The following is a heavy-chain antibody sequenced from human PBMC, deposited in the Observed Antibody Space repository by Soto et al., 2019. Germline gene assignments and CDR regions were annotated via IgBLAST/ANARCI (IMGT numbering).Heavy chain of an antibody. Sequence: PGGSLRLSCAASGFRFDDYGMSWVRQVPGKGLEWVSGINWKGKSTGYADYVKGRFTISRDKAKNYLYLQMNSLRAEDTAVYYCASSGAFGWYLDYYYGMDVWGQGTTVTVSS. V-gene: IGHV3-20*04. CDR1: GFRFDDYG. J-gene: IGHJ6*02. D-gene: IGHD6-19*01. CDR3: ASSGAFGWYLDYYYGMDV. CDR2: INWKGKST.